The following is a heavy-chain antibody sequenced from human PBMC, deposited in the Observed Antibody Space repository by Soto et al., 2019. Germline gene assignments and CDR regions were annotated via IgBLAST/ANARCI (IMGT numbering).Heavy chain of an antibody. Sequence: GGSLRLSCAASGFTFSSYVMHWVRQAPGKGLEWVAVISYDGSNKYYADSVKGRFTISRDNSKNTLYLQMNSLRAEDTAVYYCAIISGWFDSGSYSLWGQGTLVTVSS. CDR2: ISYDGSNK. CDR3: AIISGWFDSGSYSL. J-gene: IGHJ4*02. D-gene: IGHD1-26*01. CDR1: GFTFSSYV. V-gene: IGHV3-30-3*01.